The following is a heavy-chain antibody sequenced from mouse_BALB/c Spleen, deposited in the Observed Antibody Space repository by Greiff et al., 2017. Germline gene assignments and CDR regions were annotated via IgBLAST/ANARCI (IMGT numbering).Heavy chain of an antibody. CDR2: ISSGGSYT. CDR1: GFTFSSYA. CDR3: ARQTYDYDGYFDV. Sequence: EVQVVESGGGLVKPGGSLKLSCAASGFTFSSYAMSWVRQTPEKRLEWVATISSGGSYTYYPDSVKGRFTISRDNAKNTLYLQMSSLRSEDTAMYYCARQTYDYDGYFDVWGAGTTVTVSS. J-gene: IGHJ1*01. D-gene: IGHD2-4*01. V-gene: IGHV5-9-3*01.